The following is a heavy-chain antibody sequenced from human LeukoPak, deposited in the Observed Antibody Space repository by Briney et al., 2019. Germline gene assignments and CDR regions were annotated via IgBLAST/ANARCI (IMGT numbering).Heavy chain of an antibody. V-gene: IGHV3-7*01. CDR3: ARDRGYSYGNDY. Sequence: GGSLRLSCAASGLTFSSYWMSWVRQAPGKGLEWVANIKQDGSEKYYVDSVKGRFTISRDNAKNSLYLQMNSLRAEDTAVYYCARDRGYSYGNDYWGQGTLVTVSS. J-gene: IGHJ4*02. CDR2: IKQDGSEK. D-gene: IGHD5-18*01. CDR1: GLTFSSYW.